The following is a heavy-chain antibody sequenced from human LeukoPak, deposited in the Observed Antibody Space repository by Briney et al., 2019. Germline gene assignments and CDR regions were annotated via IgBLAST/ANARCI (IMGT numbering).Heavy chain of an antibody. CDR2: INHSGST. CDR1: GGSFSGYY. Sequence: SETLSLTCAVYGGSFSGYYWSWIRQPPGKGLEWIGEINHSGSTNYNPSLKSRVTISVDTSKNQFSLKLSSVTAADTAVYYCARGRYSSSLFGYWGQGTLVTVSS. CDR3: ARGRYSSSLFGY. J-gene: IGHJ4*02. V-gene: IGHV4-34*01. D-gene: IGHD6-6*01.